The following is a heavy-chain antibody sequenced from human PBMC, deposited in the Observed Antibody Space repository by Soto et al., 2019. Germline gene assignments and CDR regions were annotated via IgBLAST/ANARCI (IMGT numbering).Heavy chain of an antibody. Sequence: QEQLQESGPGLVKPSQTLSLTCTVSGGSMNSHDYYWSWIRQPSGKGLEWIGYIHNSGSTYYNPYLKSRLTISSDTSKNQFSLRLNSVTAADTALYYCARGEVRGPFDIWGQGTMVTVSS. J-gene: IGHJ3*02. V-gene: IGHV4-30-4*01. CDR3: ARGEVRGPFDI. D-gene: IGHD3-10*01. CDR2: IHNSGST. CDR1: GGSMNSHDYY.